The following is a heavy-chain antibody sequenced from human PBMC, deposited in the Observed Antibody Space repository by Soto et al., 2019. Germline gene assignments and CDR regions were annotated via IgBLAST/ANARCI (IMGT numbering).Heavy chain of an antibody. CDR1: GYSIRSSDW. V-gene: IGHV4-28*01. CDR3: ARMAVTTCYYYAMDV. D-gene: IGHD6-19*01. CDR2: ITHGGST. Sequence: PSETLSLTCAVSGYSIRSSDWWGWIRHPPGKGLEWIGYITHGGSTNYNPSLKRRVTMSVDPSKNQFSLNLTSVTAVDTAVYYCARMAVTTCYYYAMDVWGQGTMVTVSS. J-gene: IGHJ6*02.